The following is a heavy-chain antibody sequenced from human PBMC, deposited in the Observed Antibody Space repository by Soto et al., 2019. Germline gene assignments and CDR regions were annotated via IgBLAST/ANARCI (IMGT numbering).Heavy chain of an antibody. CDR1: GGSISSYY. Sequence: SETLSLTCTVSGGSISSYYWSWIRQPPGKGLEWIGYIYYSGSTNYNPSLKSRVTISVDTSKNQFSLKLSSVTAADTAVYYCARVGPGYYDSSGYYGYYYGMDVWGQGTTVTVSS. CDR3: ARVGPGYYDSSGYYGYYYGMDV. CDR2: IYYSGST. D-gene: IGHD3-22*01. V-gene: IGHV4-59*01. J-gene: IGHJ6*02.